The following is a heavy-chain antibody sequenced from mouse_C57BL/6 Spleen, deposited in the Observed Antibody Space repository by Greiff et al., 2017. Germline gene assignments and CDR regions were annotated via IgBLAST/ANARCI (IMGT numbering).Heavy chain of an antibody. CDR2: ISYDGSN. Sequence: EVQLVESGPGLVKPSQSLSLTCSVTGYSITSGYYWNWIRQFPGNKLEWMGYISYDGSNNYNPSLKNRISITRDTSKNQFFLKLNSVTTEDTATYYCARGSYGRFDVWGTGTTVTVSS. CDR1: GYSITSGYY. V-gene: IGHV3-6*01. J-gene: IGHJ1*03. CDR3: ARGSYGRFDV. D-gene: IGHD1-1*02.